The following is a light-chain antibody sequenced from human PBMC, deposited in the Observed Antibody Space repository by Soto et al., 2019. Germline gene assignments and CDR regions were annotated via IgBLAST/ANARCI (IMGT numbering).Light chain of an antibody. CDR3: AAWDDSLSGVL. V-gene: IGLV1-47*01. Sequence: QSVLTQPPSASGAPGQRVTISCSGSSCNIGSNYVYWYQQLPGTAPKLLIYRNNQRRSGVPDRFSGSKSGTSVSLAISGLRSEDEANYYCAAWDDSLSGVLFGGGTQLTVL. CDR2: RNN. J-gene: IGLJ2*01. CDR1: SCNIGSNY.